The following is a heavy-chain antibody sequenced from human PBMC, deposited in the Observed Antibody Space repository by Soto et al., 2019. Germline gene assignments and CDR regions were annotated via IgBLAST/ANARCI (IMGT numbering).Heavy chain of an antibody. V-gene: IGHV4-59*08. CDR1: GGSISSYY. CDR2: IYYSGST. J-gene: IGHJ6*03. CDR3: ARFGGYSGYDYRANAGYEDLYMDV. D-gene: IGHD5-12*01. Sequence: PSETLSLTCTLSGGSISSYYWSWIRQPPGKGLEWIGYIYYSGSTNYNPSLKSRVTISVDTSKNQFSLKLSSVTAAHTAVYYCARFGGYSGYDYRANAGYEDLYMDVWGKGTTVTVSS.